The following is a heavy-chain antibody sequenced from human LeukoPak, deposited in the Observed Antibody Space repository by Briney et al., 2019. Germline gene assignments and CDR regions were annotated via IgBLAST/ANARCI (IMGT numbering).Heavy chain of an antibody. V-gene: IGHV4-59*01. J-gene: IGHJ4*02. Sequence: SETLSLTCTVSGGSISSYYWSWIRQPPGKGLELIGYIYYSGSTNYNPSLKSRVTISVDTSKNQFSLKLSSVTAADTAVYYCARDPSGSYFDYWGQGTLVTVSS. CDR2: IYYSGST. D-gene: IGHD1-26*01. CDR3: ARDPSGSYFDY. CDR1: GGSISSYY.